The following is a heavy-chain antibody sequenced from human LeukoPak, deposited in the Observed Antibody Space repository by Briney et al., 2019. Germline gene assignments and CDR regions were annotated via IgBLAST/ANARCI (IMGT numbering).Heavy chain of an antibody. CDR1: GYSISSGYY. J-gene: IGHJ4*02. CDR2: IYHSGST. CDR3: ARGRRNRIQLWSYFDY. D-gene: IGHD5-18*01. Sequence: SETLSLTCTVSGYSISSGYYWGWIRQPPGKGLEWIGSIYHSGSTYYNPSLKSRVTISVDTSKNQFSLKLSSVTAADTAVYYCARGRRNRIQLWSYFDYWGQGTLVTVSS. V-gene: IGHV4-38-2*02.